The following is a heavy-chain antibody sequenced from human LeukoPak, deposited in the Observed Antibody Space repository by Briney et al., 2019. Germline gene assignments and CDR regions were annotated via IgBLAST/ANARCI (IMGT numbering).Heavy chain of an antibody. J-gene: IGHJ6*02. CDR3: ARVPAIAAAGDYYYYYGMDV. Sequence: SGGSLRLSCAASGFTFSSYSMNWVRQAPGKGLEWVSSISSNSSYIYYADSVKGRFTISRDNAKNSLYLQMNSLRAEDTAVYYCARVPAIAAAGDYYYYYGMDVWGQGTTVTVSS. D-gene: IGHD6-13*01. CDR2: ISSNSSYI. V-gene: IGHV3-21*01. CDR1: GFTFSSYS.